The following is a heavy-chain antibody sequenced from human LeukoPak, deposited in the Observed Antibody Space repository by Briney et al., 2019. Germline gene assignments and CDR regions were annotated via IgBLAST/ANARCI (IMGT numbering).Heavy chain of an antibody. J-gene: IGHJ5*02. V-gene: IGHV3-66*01. CDR2: IYSGGST. Sequence: PGGSLRLSCAASGFTVSSNYMSWVRQAPGKGLEWVSVIYSGGSTYYADSVKGRFTISRDNSKNTLYLQVNSLRAEDTAVYYCARDLYGSGSYRWFDPWGQGTLVTVSS. CDR1: GFTVSSNY. D-gene: IGHD3-10*01. CDR3: ARDLYGSGSYRWFDP.